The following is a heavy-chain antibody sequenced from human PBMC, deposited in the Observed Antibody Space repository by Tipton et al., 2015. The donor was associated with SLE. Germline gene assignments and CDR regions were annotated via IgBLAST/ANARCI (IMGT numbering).Heavy chain of an antibody. J-gene: IGHJ3*02. D-gene: IGHD3-9*01. V-gene: IGHV4-34*01. CDR3: ARDSPGDFDWFDAFDI. Sequence: TLSLTCAVYGGSFSGYYWSWIRQPPGKGLEWIGEINHSGSTNYNPSLKSRVTISVDTSKNQFSLKLSSVTAADTAVYYCARDSPGDFDWFDAFDIWGQGTMVPGSS. CDR1: GGSFSGYY. CDR2: INHSGST.